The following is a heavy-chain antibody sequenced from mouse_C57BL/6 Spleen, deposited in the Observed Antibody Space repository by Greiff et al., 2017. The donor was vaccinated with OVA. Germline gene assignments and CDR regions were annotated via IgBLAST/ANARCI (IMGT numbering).Heavy chain of an antibody. J-gene: IGHJ3*01. CDR1: GYTFTDYE. CDR3: TREDLLRYFAY. D-gene: IGHD1-1*01. Sequence: LQQSGAELVRPGASVTLSCKASGYTFTDYEMHWVKQTPVHGLEWIGAIDPETGGTAYNQKFKGKAILTADKSSSTAYMELRSLTSEDSAVYYCTREDLLRYFAYWGQGTLVTVSA. CDR2: IDPETGGT. V-gene: IGHV1-15*01.